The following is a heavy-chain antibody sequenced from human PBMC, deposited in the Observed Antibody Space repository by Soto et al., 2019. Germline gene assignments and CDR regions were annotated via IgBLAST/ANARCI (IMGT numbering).Heavy chain of an antibody. J-gene: IGHJ3*02. D-gene: IGHD3-10*01. CDR1: GGSISSGGYY. V-gene: IGHV4-31*03. CDR3: ARDPGVRGRAFDI. CDR2: IYYSGST. Sequence: TLSLTCTVSGGSISSGGYYWSWIRQHPGKGLEWTVYIYYSGSTYYNPSLKSRVTISVDTSKNQFSLKLSSVTAADTAVYYCARDPGVRGRAFDIWGKGTMVTVSS.